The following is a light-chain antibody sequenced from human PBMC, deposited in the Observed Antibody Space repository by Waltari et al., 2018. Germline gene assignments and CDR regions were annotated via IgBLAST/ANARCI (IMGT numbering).Light chain of an antibody. CDR1: QSVSSY. J-gene: IGKJ1*01. CDR2: DAS. Sequence: ELVLPQSPATLPLSPGERATLSCRASQSVSSYLAWYQQKPGQAPRLLIYDASNRATGIPARFSGSGSGTDFTLTISSLEPEDFAVYYCQQRSNWLWTFGQGTKVEIK. CDR3: QQRSNWLWT. V-gene: IGKV3-11*01.